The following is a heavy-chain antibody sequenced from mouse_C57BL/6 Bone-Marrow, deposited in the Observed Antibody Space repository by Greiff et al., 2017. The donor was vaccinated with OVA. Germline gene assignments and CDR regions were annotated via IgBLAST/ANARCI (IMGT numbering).Heavy chain of an antibody. CDR3: ARELRYFDV. D-gene: IGHD2-1*01. Sequence: VQLQQPGAELVKPGASVKLSCKASGYTFTSYWMQWVKQRPGQGLEWIGEIDPSDSYTNYNQKFKGKATLTVDTSSSTAYMQLSSLTSDDSAVYYCARELRYFDVWGTGTTVTVSS. V-gene: IGHV1-50*01. CDR1: GYTFTSYW. CDR2: IDPSDSYT. J-gene: IGHJ1*03.